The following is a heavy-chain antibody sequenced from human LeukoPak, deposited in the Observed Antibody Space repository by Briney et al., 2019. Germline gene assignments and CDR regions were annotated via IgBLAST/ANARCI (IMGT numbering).Heavy chain of an antibody. V-gene: IGHV3-23*01. Sequence: GGSLRLSCAASGFTFSGYAMSWVRQAPGKGLEWVSAISGSGGSTYYADSVKGRFTISRDNSKNTLYLQMNSLRAEDTAVYYCAKVLGYCSGGSCPDAFDIWGQGTMVTVSS. CDR3: AKVLGYCSGGSCPDAFDI. J-gene: IGHJ3*02. D-gene: IGHD2-15*01. CDR1: GFTFSGYA. CDR2: ISGSGGST.